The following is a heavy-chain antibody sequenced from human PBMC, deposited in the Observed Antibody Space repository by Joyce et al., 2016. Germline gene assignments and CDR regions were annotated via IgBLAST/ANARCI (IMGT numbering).Heavy chain of an antibody. D-gene: IGHD6-13*01. Sequence: QVQLLQSGDEVKKPGASMKVSCEASGFTLTNDDIINWGRQAPGRGLEWMGWLSPYSDKTTYAQKFRGRVSMTKDTSTTTVYMELRSLRFDDTAVYYCARVTSSWFWGREVTYGMDVWGQGTRVTVSS. V-gene: IGHV1-18*01. CDR1: GFTLTNDDI. CDR3: ARVTSSWFWGREVTYGMDV. CDR2: LSPYSDKT. J-gene: IGHJ6*02.